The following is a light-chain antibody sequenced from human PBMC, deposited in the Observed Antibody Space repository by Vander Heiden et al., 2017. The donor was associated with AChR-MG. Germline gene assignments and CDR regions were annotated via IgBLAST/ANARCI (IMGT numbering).Light chain of an antibody. CDR1: QSILYNSNNKNY. V-gene: IGKV4-1*01. CDR3: QQDASGPLS. J-gene: IGKJ4*01. Sequence: DIVMTQSPDSLAVSLGERATINCKSSQSILYNSNNKNYLAWYQQKPGQPPKLLIDWASTREFGVPDRFSGSGSGTHFTLTISSLQAEDVAVYYCQQDASGPLSFHGGTKVEI. CDR2: WAS.